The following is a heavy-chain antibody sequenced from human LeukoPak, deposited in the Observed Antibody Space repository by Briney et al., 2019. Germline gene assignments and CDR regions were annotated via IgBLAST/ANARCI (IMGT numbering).Heavy chain of an antibody. CDR2: MNPNSGNT. CDR1: GYTFTSLY. V-gene: IGHV1-8*02. D-gene: IGHD3-3*01. J-gene: IGHJ5*02. Sequence: ASVKVSCKTSGYTFTSLYIHWVRQATGQGLEWMGWMNPNSGNTGYAQKFQGRVTMTRNTSISTAYMELSSLRSEDTAVYYCARSPYYDFWSGYYGGRDWFDPWGQGTLVTVSS. CDR3: ARSPYYDFWSGYYGGRDWFDP.